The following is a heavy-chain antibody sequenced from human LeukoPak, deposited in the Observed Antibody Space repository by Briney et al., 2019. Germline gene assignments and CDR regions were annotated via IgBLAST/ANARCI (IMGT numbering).Heavy chain of an antibody. Sequence: SGPTLGNPTQTLTLTCTCSGFSITSEGVAVGWIRQRPGKALECLALIFWDDNKHYSPSLKNRLTLTRDTSKNQVVLTMANMDPVDTATYYCAHRTYGPFHSWGQGTLVTVTS. CDR1: GFSITSEGVA. CDR3: AHRTYGPFHS. V-gene: IGHV2-5*02. J-gene: IGHJ4*02. CDR2: IFWDDNK. D-gene: IGHD2-8*01.